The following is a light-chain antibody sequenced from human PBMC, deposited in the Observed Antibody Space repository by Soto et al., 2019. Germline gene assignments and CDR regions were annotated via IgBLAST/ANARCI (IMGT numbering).Light chain of an antibody. J-gene: IGKJ2*01. CDR1: QSISSSF. CDR2: GSS. Sequence: EIVLTQSPGTLSLFPGERATLSCRASQSISSSFVGWYQQKPGQAPRLLIYGSSTRATGIPDRFSGSGSGTDFTLTIPRLEPEDFAVYYCQQFGISPRTFGQGTKLE. V-gene: IGKV3-20*01. CDR3: QQFGISPRT.